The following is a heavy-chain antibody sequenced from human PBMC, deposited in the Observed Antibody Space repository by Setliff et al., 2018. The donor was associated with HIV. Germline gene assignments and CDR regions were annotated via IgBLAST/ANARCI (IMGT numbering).Heavy chain of an antibody. CDR2: INPNSGGT. Sequence: ASVKVSCKTSGYTFPDYYLHWVRQAPGQGLEWMGWINPNSGGTKSAQKFQGRVTMTWDTSISTYYMEVTRLKSDDTAVYYCARVRGHCTGGGCYSDYYGMDVWGQGTTVTVSS. V-gene: IGHV1-2*02. D-gene: IGHD2-8*02. CDR1: GYTFPDYY. CDR3: ARVRGHCTGGGCYSDYYGMDV. J-gene: IGHJ6*02.